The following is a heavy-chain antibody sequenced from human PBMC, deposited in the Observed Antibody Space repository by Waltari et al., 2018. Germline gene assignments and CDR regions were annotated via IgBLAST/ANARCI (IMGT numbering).Heavy chain of an antibody. V-gene: IGHV4-59*01. J-gene: IGHJ3*02. CDR1: GGSISSYY. CDR2: IYYSGST. Sequence: QVQLQESGPGLVKPSETLSLTCTVSGGSISSYYWSWIRQPPGKGLEWIGYIYYSGSTNYNPSLNSRVTISVDTSKNQFSLKLSSVTAADTAVYYCARDGVIAAAGRSAFDIWGQGTMVTVSS. D-gene: IGHD6-13*01. CDR3: ARDGVIAAAGRSAFDI.